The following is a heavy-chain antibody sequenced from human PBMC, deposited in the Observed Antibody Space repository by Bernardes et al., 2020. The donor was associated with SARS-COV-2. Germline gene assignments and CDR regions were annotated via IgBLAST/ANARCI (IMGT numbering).Heavy chain of an antibody. J-gene: IGHJ5*02. Sequence: ASVKVSCLASGYIFTGYLMHWVRQAPGQRPEWMGRINAGNGDTKFSQKFQGRLTMTTDTSASTAYMELGSLTSEDTAVYFCTRGARDCSGSSCSAWLDPWGQGTLVTVSS. CDR3: TRGARDCSGSSCSAWLDP. D-gene: IGHD2-15*01. CDR2: INAGNGDT. V-gene: IGHV1-3*01. CDR1: GYIFTGYL.